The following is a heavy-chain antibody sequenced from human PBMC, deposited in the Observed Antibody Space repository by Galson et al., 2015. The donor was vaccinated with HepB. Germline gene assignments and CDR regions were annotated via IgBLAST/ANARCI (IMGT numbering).Heavy chain of an antibody. CDR3: AKGSELATRPAIDY. J-gene: IGHJ4*02. V-gene: IGHV4-39*07. D-gene: IGHD5-24*01. CDR1: GGSISSSTYY. Sequence: LSLTCAVSGGSISSSTYYWGWIRQPPGKGLEWIGNIYYGGNTYYNPSLKNRVTISVDTSKSQFSLKLRSVTAADTAFYYCAKGSELATRPAIDYWGQGALVTVSS. CDR2: IYYGGNT.